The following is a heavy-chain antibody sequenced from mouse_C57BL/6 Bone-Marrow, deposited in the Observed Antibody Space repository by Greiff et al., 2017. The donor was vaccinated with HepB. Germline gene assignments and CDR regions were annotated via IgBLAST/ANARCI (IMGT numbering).Heavy chain of an antibody. CDR3: ASRGSYDYDKKFAY. Sequence: QVHVKQSGAELARPGASVKLSCKASGYTFTSYGISWVKQRTGQGLEWIGEIYPRSGNTYYNEKFKGKATLTADKSSSTAYMELRSLTSEDSAVYFCASRGSYDYDKKFAYWGQGTLVTVSA. D-gene: IGHD2-4*01. CDR1: GYTFTSYG. CDR2: IYPRSGNT. J-gene: IGHJ3*01. V-gene: IGHV1-81*01.